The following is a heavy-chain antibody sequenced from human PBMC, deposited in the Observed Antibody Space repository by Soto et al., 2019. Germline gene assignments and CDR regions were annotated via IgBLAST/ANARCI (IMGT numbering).Heavy chain of an antibody. Sequence: PRGSLRLSCAASGFTFSSYEMNWVRQAPGKGLEWVSYISSSGSTIYYADSVKGRFTISRDNAKNSLYLQMNSLRAEDTAVHYCARDYEGFDPWGQGTMVTVS. J-gene: IGHJ5*02. CDR1: GFTFSSYE. D-gene: IGHD3-3*01. CDR3: ARDYEGFDP. CDR2: ISSSGSTI. V-gene: IGHV3-48*03.